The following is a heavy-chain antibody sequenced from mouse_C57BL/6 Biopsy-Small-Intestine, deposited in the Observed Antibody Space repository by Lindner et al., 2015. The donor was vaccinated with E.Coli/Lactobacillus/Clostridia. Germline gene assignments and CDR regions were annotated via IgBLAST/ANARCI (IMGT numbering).Heavy chain of an antibody. Sequence: VQLQESGPELVKPGASVKISCKASGYAFSSSWMNWVKQRPGKGLEWIGRIYPGDGDTNYNGKFKGKATLTADKSSSTAYMQLSSLTSEDSAVYFCARGDYGKSVWGTGTTVTVSS. J-gene: IGHJ1*03. CDR1: GYAFSSSW. CDR2: IYPGDGDT. D-gene: IGHD1-1*01. V-gene: IGHV1-82*01. CDR3: ARGDYGKSV.